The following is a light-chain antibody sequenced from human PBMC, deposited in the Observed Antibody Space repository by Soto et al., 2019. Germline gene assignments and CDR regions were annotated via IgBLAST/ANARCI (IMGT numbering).Light chain of an antibody. V-gene: IGLV4-69*01. CDR3: QTWGTGSVV. CDR1: SGYSSYA. Sequence: QAVVTQSPSASASLGASVKLTCTLSSGYSSYAIAWHQQQPEKGPRYLMKVNSDGSHNKGDGIPDRFSGSSSGAERYLTISSLQSEDEADYYCQTWGTGSVVFGGGTQLTVL. CDR2: VNSDGSH. J-gene: IGLJ2*01.